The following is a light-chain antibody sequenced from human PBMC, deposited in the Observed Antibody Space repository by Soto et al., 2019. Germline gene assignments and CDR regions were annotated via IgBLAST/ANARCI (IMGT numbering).Light chain of an antibody. CDR2: DVS. V-gene: IGLV2-14*03. J-gene: IGLJ1*01. Sequence: QSVLTQPASVSGSPGQSITISCTGTSSDVGGYNYVSWYQQHPGKAPKLMIYDVSNRPSGVSNRFSGSKSGNTASLTISGHQTEDESDYYCSSYTGSSTYVFGTGTKLTVL. CDR3: SSYTGSSTYV. CDR1: SSDVGGYNY.